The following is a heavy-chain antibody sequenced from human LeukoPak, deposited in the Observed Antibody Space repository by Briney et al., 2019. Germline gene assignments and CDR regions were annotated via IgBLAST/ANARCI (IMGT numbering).Heavy chain of an antibody. CDR3: ARGLRQWLVEGAFDI. V-gene: IGHV1-8*03. J-gene: IGHJ3*02. Sequence: GASVKVSCKASGYTFTSYEIHWLRQAPGQGLEWMGWMSPNNGKTGYAQSFQGRVTITRNIALNTAYMELTSLRSDDTALYYCARGLRQWLVEGAFDIWGQGTVVTVSS. CDR2: MSPNNGKT. CDR1: GYTFTSYE. D-gene: IGHD6-19*01.